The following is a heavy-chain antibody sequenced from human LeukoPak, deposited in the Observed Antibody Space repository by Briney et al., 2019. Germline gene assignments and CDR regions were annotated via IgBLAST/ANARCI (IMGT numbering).Heavy chain of an antibody. V-gene: IGHV3-23*01. Sequence: PGGSLRLSCAASGFTFSSYAMSWVRQAPGKGLEWVSAISGSGGGTYYADSVKGRFTISRDNSKNTLYLQMNRLRAEDTAVYSCANDFSYGPMIVLVILYYFDYWGQGTLVTVSS. D-gene: IGHD3-22*01. J-gene: IGHJ4*02. CDR3: ANDFSYGPMIVLVILYYFDY. CDR2: ISGSGGGT. CDR1: GFTFSSYA.